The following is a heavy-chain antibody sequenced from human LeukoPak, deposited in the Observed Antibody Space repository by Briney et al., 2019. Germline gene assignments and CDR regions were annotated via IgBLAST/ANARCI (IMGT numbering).Heavy chain of an antibody. J-gene: IGHJ4*01. V-gene: IGHV4-34*01. CDR2: IYSSGSA. CDR3: ARDRSSYAKGHYDY. Sequence: SETLSLTCAVYGGSFSGYYWAWIRQPPGKGLEWLGSIYSSGSASYNPSLKSRVSIVLDTSKNQFSLKVTSVTAADTAVYYCARDRSSYAKGHYDYWGQGTLVTVSS. D-gene: IGHD6-6*01. CDR1: GGSFSGYY.